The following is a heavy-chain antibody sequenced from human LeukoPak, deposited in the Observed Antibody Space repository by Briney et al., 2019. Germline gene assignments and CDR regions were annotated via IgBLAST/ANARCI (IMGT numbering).Heavy chain of an antibody. D-gene: IGHD3-10*01. CDR1: GGSISSYS. CDR3: ARGSGGGSGSYYRDHYYGMDV. J-gene: IGHJ6*02. V-gene: IGHV4-4*07. Sequence: SETLSLTCTVSGGSISSYSWSWIRQPAGNALEWIGRIHTSGNTNYNPSLRSRVTMSVDTSKNQFSLRLNSVTAADTAVYYCARGSGGGSGSYYRDHYYGMDVWGPGTTVTVS. CDR2: IHTSGNT.